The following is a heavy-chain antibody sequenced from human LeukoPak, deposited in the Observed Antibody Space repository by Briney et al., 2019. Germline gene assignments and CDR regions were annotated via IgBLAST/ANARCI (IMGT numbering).Heavy chain of an antibody. Sequence: PGGSLRLPCAASGFSFSSFGMSWVRQAPGKGLEWVSRISGSDGSTDYADSVKGRFTISRDNSKNTLYLQMNSLRAEDTAIYYCVKFYRATRGACDSWGQGTLVTVSS. CDR1: GFSFSSFG. CDR2: ISGSDGST. J-gene: IGHJ4*02. D-gene: IGHD2-21*02. CDR3: VKFYRATRGACDS. V-gene: IGHV3-23*01.